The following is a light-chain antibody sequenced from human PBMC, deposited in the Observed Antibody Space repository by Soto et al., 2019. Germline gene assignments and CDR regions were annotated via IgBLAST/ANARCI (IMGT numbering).Light chain of an antibody. CDR1: QGISQY. CDR2: AAT. Sequence: DIHLTQSPSLLSASVGDRVTITCRASQGISQYVAWYQQKPGKAPKLLIYAATVLQGGVPSRFSGTGSATELILTISSLQPEDFATYYCQQVNSYPLTFGGGTKVDIK. CDR3: QQVNSYPLT. J-gene: IGKJ4*01. V-gene: IGKV1-9*01.